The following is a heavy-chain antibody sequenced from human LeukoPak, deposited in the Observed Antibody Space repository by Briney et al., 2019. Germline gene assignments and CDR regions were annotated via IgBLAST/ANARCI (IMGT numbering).Heavy chain of an antibody. V-gene: IGHV3-72*01. CDR1: GFTFSDYY. D-gene: IGHD2-15*01. Sequence: GGSLRLSRAASGFTFSDYYMDWVRQAPGKGLEWVGRTRNRANGYTTEYAASVEGRFTVSRDNSKNSLFLQMNGLKPEDTAVYFCARAFCYSGGTCYSDYNDYWGQGALVTVSS. CDR2: TRNRANGYTT. J-gene: IGHJ4*02. CDR3: ARAFCYSGGTCYSDYNDY.